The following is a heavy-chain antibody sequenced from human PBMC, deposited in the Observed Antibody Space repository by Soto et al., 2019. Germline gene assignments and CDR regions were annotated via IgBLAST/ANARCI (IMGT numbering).Heavy chain of an antibody. V-gene: IGHV3-23*01. J-gene: IGHJ4*02. D-gene: IGHD3-9*01. CDR3: AKERANGYDILTGYLL. Sequence: PGGSLRLSCAASGFTFSSYAMSWVRQAPGKGLEWVSAISGSGGSTYYADSVKGRFTISRDNSKNTLYLQMNSLRAEDTAVYYCAKERANGYDILTGYLLWGQGTLVTVSS. CDR1: GFTFSSYA. CDR2: ISGSGGST.